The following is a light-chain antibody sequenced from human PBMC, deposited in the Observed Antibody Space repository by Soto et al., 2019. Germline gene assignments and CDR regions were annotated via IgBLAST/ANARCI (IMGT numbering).Light chain of an antibody. CDR2: EDN. J-gene: IGLJ2*01. CDR1: SGSIASNY. Sequence: NFMLTQPHSVSESPGKTVTISCTRSSGSIASNYVQWYQQRPGSAPTTVIYEDNQRPSGVPDRFSGSIDSSSNSASLTISGLETEDEADYYCQSYDSCSPVVFGGGTKVTVL. CDR3: QSYDSCSPVV. V-gene: IGLV6-57*04.